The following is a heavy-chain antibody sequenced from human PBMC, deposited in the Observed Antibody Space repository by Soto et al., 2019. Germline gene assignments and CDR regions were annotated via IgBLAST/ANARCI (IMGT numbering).Heavy chain of an antibody. CDR2: IYQNGNT. J-gene: IGHJ4*02. V-gene: IGHV4-4*02. Sequence: QVQLQQSGPGLVRPSGTLSLTCSVSGVSISSSHWWTWVRQSPGKGLEWIGEIYQNGNTNYNPSLTSGVTISMDKSKNQFSLKLSSVTAADTALYYCARGIYCTSTSCHLDSWGQGTLVAVSS. CDR3: ARGIYCTSTSCHLDS. D-gene: IGHD2-2*01. CDR1: GVSISSSHW.